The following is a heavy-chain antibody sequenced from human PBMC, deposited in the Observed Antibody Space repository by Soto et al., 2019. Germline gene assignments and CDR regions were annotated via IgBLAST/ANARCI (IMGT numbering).Heavy chain of an antibody. J-gene: IGHJ6*02. CDR3: ARDNIVSKGYGMDV. CDR1: GASISNAY. Sequence: QVQLQESGPRLVKPSETLSLTCTVSGASISNAYWSWIRQAAGKRLEWIGRIHSSGTFNYNPSLKSRVSISRDTSKNQISLKLSSVTAADTAVYYCARDNIVSKGYGMDVWGQGTTVTVSS. CDR2: IHSSGTF. V-gene: IGHV4-4*07. D-gene: IGHD5-12*01.